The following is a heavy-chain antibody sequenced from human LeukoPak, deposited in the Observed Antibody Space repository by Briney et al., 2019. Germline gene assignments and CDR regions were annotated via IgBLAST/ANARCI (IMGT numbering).Heavy chain of an antibody. Sequence: PSETLSLTCTVSGGSISSYYWSWIRQPPGKGLEWIGYIHYSGGITYYNPSLKSRLTISLDTSKNQFSLNLSSVTAADTAVYYCARDETHFYGSGSSNWFDPWGQGILVTVSS. V-gene: IGHV4-59*12. CDR2: IHYSGGIT. CDR1: GGSISSYY. CDR3: ARDETHFYGSGSSNWFDP. D-gene: IGHD3-10*01. J-gene: IGHJ5*02.